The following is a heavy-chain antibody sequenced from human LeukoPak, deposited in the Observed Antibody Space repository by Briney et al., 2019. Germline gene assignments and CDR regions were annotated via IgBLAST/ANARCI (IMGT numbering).Heavy chain of an antibody. CDR2: IKQDGSEK. CDR1: GFTFSSYW. V-gene: IGHV3-7*05. J-gene: IGHJ4*02. CDR3: ARVRFVSSKAYFDY. D-gene: IGHD3-16*02. Sequence: PGGSLRLSCAASGFTFSSYWMSWVRQAPGKGLEWVANIKQDGSEKYYVDSVKGRFTISRDNAKNSLYLQINSLRAEDTAVYYCARVRFVSSKAYFDYWGQGTLVTVSS.